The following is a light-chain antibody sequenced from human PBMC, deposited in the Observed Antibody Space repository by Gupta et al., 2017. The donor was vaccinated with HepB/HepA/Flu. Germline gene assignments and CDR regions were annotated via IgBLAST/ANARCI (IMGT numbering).Light chain of an antibody. V-gene: IGLV3-21*03. CDR1: NIGTKS. CDR3: QVWDSSGDHKVV. J-gene: IGLJ2*01. Sequence: SYVLTQPPSVSVAPGKTARITCGGTNIGTKSVHWYQQKSGQAPVLVVYDDSVRPSGTPERFSGSNSGKTATLTISGVEAGDEADYHCQVWDSSGDHKVVFGEGTKLTVL. CDR2: DDS.